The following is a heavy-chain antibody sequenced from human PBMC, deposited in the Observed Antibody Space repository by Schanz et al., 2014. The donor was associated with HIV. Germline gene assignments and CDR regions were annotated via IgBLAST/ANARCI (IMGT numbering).Heavy chain of an antibody. CDR3: ARAYCSGGSCFAGYGLDA. D-gene: IGHD2-15*01. Sequence: QVQLQESGPGLVKPSETLSLTCTVTGGSIGNYYWSWVRQTAGKGLEWIGRIHGIGTTTYSPSLPSRVTMAVDVSKNHFSLNLSSVTAADTAVYYCARAYCSGGSCFAGYGLDAWGQGTTVIVSS. CDR2: IHGIGTT. V-gene: IGHV4-4*07. J-gene: IGHJ6*02. CDR1: GGSIGNYY.